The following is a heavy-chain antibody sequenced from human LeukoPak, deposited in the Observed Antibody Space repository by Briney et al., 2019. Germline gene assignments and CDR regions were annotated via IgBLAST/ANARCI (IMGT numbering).Heavy chain of an antibody. CDR3: ARDFCSGGSCYSYFHY. CDR1: GGSISGYY. J-gene: IGHJ4*02. D-gene: IGHD2-15*01. CDR2: IYSSGGT. V-gene: IGHV4-59*01. Sequence: SETLSLTCSVSGGSISGYYWSWIRQPPGKGLEWIGYIYSSGGTNYNPSLKSRVTISLDTSKNQFSLRLSSVTAADTAVYYCARDFCSGGSCYSYFHYWGQRTLVTVSS.